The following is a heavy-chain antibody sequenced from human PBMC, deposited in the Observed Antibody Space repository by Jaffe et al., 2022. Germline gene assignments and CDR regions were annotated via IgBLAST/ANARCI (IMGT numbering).Heavy chain of an antibody. CDR1: GFSFSDYY. J-gene: IGHJ5*02. D-gene: IGHD1-1*01. V-gene: IGHV3-11*01. CDR3: VRDCNIISCLPKTGLDP. Sequence: QVQLVESGGGLVKPGGSLRVSCAASGFSFSDYYMSWIRQAPGRGLEWVSYIGGSGTTIYYADSVKGRFIISRDNAKNSLYLQMNSLRVEDTAVYYCVRDCNIISCLPKTGLDPWGQGTVVTVSS. CDR2: IGGSGTTI.